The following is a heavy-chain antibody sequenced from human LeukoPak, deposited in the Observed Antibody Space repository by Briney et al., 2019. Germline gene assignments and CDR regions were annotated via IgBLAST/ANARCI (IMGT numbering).Heavy chain of an antibody. CDR1: GWTFSSYS. J-gene: IGHJ6*02. Sequence: PGGALRLSCAASGWTFSSYSMNGVGQAPGKGREGVASISSSSSYINYADSATRLFTTSRDNAQNSLYLQMNSLRAEDTAVYYCARVGGGSDYYYYGMDVWGQGTPVTVSS. D-gene: IGHD2-15*01. CDR3: ARVGGGSDYYYYGMDV. CDR2: ISSSSSYI. V-gene: IGHV3-21*01.